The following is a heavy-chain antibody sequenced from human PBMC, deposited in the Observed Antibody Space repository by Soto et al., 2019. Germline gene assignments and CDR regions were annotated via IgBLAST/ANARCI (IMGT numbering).Heavy chain of an antibody. D-gene: IGHD3-9*01. V-gene: IGHV3-23*01. CDR2: ISGSGRST. CDR1: GFTFSSYA. J-gene: IGHJ6*02. CDR3: AKNVWGITIFGGMDV. Sequence: EVQLLESGGGLVQPGGSLRLSCAASGFTFSSYAMSWVRQPPGKGLEWVSAISGSGRSTYYADSVKGQFTISRDNSKNTLYLKMNSLRAEDTAVYYCAKNVWGITIFGGMDVWGQGTTVTVSS.